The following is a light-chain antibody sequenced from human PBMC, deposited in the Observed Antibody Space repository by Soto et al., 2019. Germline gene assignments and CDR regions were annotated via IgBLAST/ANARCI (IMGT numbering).Light chain of an antibody. CDR2: GAS. CDR1: ERLSSVY. J-gene: IGKJ5*01. V-gene: IGKV3-20*01. CDR3: QQYGGSPRIT. Sequence: EIVLTQSPGTLSLSPGERATLSCRASERLSSVYLAWYHQRPRQPPRLLIYGASNRATGIPDRFSGSGSGTDFTLIINRLEPEDVAIYYCQQYGGSPRITFGQGTRLEIK.